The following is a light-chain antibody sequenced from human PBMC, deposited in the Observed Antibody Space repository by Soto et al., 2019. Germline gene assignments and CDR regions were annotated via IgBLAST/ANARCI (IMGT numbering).Light chain of an antibody. CDR1: QDISNY. CDR2: DAS. V-gene: IGKV1-33*01. Sequence: DIQMTQSPSSLSAYVGDRVTITCQASQDISNYLNWYQQKPGKAPKLLIYDASNLETGVPSRFSGSGSGTDFTFTISSLQPEDVATYFCQQYGDLPLTFGPGTKVDIK. CDR3: QQYGDLPLT. J-gene: IGKJ3*01.